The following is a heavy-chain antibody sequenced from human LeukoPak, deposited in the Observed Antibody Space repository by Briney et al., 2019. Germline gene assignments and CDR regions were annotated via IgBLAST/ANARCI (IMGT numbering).Heavy chain of an antibody. CDR3: AREGNWNYNPALDV. Sequence: SETLSLTCAVYGGSFSGYYWSWIRQPPGKGLEWNGEINHSGSTNYNPSLKSRVTISVDTSKNQFSLRLSSVTAADTAVYYCAREGNWNYNPALDVWGKGTTVTVSS. D-gene: IGHD1-7*01. CDR2: INHSGST. V-gene: IGHV4-34*01. CDR1: GGSFSGYY. J-gene: IGHJ6*04.